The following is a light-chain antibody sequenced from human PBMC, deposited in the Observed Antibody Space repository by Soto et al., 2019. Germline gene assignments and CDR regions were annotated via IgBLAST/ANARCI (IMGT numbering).Light chain of an antibody. CDR2: DVS. J-gene: IGLJ1*01. V-gene: IGLV2-14*03. Sequence: QSALTQPASLSGSPGQSITISCTGTSSDVGGYNYVSWYQQHPGKGPKLMIYDVSNRPSGVSNRFPGSKSGNTASLTISGLQAEDEADYYCSSYRASSTTHYVFGTGTKVTVL. CDR1: SSDVGGYNY. CDR3: SSYRASSTTHYV.